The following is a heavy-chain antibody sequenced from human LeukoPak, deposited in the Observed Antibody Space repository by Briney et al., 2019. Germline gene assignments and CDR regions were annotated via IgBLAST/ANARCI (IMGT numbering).Heavy chain of an antibody. CDR2: INAGNGNT. D-gene: IGHD2-15*01. Sequence: ASVKVSCKASGYTFTSYAMHWVRQAPGQRLEWMGWINAGNGNTKYSQEFQGRVTITRDTSASTAYMELSSLRSDDTAVYYCARVSRCSGGSCFVIDYWGQGTLVTVSS. J-gene: IGHJ4*02. CDR3: ARVSRCSGGSCFVIDY. CDR1: GYTFTSYA. V-gene: IGHV1-3*01.